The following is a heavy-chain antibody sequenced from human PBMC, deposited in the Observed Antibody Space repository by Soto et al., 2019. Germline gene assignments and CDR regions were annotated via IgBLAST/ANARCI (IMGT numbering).Heavy chain of an antibody. CDR2: INPNSGGT. J-gene: IGHJ4*02. V-gene: IGHV1-2*02. CDR1: GYTFSDYY. Sequence: QVQLVQSGAEVKKPGASVKVSCKASGYTFSDYYIHWVRQAPGQGLEWMGWINPNSGGTNSAQKFQGRVTMTGDTSSSTAYMELSSLRSDDTAVYYCAGARGMITGVFDHWGQGTLVTVSS. CDR3: AGARGMITGVFDH. D-gene: IGHD3-22*01.